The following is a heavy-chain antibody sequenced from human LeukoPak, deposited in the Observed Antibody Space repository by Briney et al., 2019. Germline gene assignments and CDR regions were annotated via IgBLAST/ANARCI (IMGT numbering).Heavy chain of an antibody. CDR2: ISSSSSYI. D-gene: IGHD6-13*01. V-gene: IGHV3-21*01. Sequence: GGSLRLSCAASGFTFSSYAMHWVRQAPGKGLEWVSSISSSSSYIYYADSVKGRFTISRDNAKNSLYLQMNSLRAEDTAVYYCARDSSSWSGGLDYWGQGTLVTVSS. CDR1: GFTFSSYA. CDR3: ARDSSSWSGGLDY. J-gene: IGHJ4*02.